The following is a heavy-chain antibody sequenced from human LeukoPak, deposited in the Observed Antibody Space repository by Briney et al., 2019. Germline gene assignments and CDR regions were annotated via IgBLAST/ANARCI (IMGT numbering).Heavy chain of an antibody. CDR3: ARDHGTVWGAADY. D-gene: IGHD1-26*01. J-gene: IGHJ4*02. CDR1: GFTFSSYW. CDR2: INTDGSST. Sequence: GGSLRLSCAASGFTFSSYWMHWVRQAPGKGLVWVSRINTDGSSTSYADSVKGRFTISRDNAKNTLYLQMNSLRAEDTAVYYCARDHGTVWGAADYWGQRTLVTVSS. V-gene: IGHV3-74*01.